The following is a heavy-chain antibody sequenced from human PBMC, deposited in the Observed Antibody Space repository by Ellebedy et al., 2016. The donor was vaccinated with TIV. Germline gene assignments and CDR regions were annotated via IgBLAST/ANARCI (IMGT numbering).Heavy chain of an antibody. J-gene: IGHJ4*02. CDR2: INSDGGTT. CDR3: VRARPYCGGDCYSFEN. V-gene: IGHV3-74*01. Sequence: GGSLRLXCAASGFTFRADWMHWVRQAPGKGLVWVSRINSDGGTTNYADSVKGRFTISRDNAKNTLYLQMNSLRVEDTAVYYCVRARPYCGGDCYSFENWGQGSLVTVSS. D-gene: IGHD2-21*02. CDR1: GFTFRADW.